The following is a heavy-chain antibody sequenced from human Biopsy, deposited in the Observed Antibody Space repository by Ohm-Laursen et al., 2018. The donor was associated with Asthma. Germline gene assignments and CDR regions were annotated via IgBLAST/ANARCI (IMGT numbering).Heavy chain of an antibody. D-gene: IGHD6-13*01. CDR2: IYSGGTS. CDR1: GFAVSRDY. Sequence: SLRLSCAAPGFAVSRDYMFWVRQAPGKGLEWVSVIYSGGTSHTADSVRGRSTISRDYSKNTLYLQMHSLRAEDTAVYYCARGYSSSWSHYYFDYWGQGTLVPVSS. J-gene: IGHJ4*02. CDR3: ARGYSSSWSHYYFDY. V-gene: IGHV3-53*01.